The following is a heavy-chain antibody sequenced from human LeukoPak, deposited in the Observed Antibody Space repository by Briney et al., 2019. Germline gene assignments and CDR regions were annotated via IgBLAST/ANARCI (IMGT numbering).Heavy chain of an antibody. D-gene: IGHD3-10*01. Sequence: GGSLRLSCAASGFTFSNNAMSWVRQAPGKGLEWVSAISGDSTWYADSVEGRFTISRDNSKNTLYLQMNSLRAEDTAVYYCAKEERYGEYLDYWGQGTLVTVSS. CDR1: GFTFSNNA. J-gene: IGHJ4*02. CDR2: ISGDST. CDR3: AKEERYGEYLDY. V-gene: IGHV3-23*01.